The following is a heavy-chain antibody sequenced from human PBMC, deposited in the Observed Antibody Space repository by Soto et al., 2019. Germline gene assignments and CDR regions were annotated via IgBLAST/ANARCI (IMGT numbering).Heavy chain of an antibody. CDR2: ISNDESNK. J-gene: IGHJ4*02. Sequence: GGSLRLSCKASGFSFSMYGMHWIRQAPGKGLEWLAIISNDESNKYYADSVKGRFTISRDNSKNTLYLQMNTLRAEDTAVYFCARGESASGDYPEYWGQGTLVTVSS. V-gene: IGHV3-33*01. CDR1: GFSFSMYG. D-gene: IGHD3-22*01. CDR3: ARGESASGDYPEY.